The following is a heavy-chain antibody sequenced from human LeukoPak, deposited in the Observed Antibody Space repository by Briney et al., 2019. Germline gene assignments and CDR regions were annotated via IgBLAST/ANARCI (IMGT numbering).Heavy chain of an antibody. CDR1: GGSISSGGYY. Sequence: SQTLSLTCTVSGGSISSGGYYWSWTRQPPGKGLEWIGYIYHSGSTYYNPSLKSRVTISVDRSKNQFSLKLSSVTAADTAVYYCARGITIFGVVIKEFDPWGQGTLVTVSS. CDR2: IYHSGST. J-gene: IGHJ5*02. CDR3: ARGITIFGVVIKEFDP. D-gene: IGHD3-3*01. V-gene: IGHV4-30-2*01.